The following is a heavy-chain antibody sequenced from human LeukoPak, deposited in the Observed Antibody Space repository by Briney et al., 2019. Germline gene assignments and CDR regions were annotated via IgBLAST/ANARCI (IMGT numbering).Heavy chain of an antibody. D-gene: IGHD1-1*01. CDR2: IRFDGSNT. CDR1: GFTFSSNG. J-gene: IGHJ4*02. CDR3: GKDFHNWGAFDY. Sequence: GGSLRLSCAASGFTFSSNGMHWVRQAPGKGLEWVAFIRFDGSNTYYADSVKGRFTISRDNSKNTLYLQMNTLRAEDTAVYYCGKDFHNWGAFDYWGQGTLVTVSS. V-gene: IGHV3-30*02.